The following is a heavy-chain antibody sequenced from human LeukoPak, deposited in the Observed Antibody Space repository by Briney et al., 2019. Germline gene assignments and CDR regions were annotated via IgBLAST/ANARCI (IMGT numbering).Heavy chain of an antibody. CDR1: GFTFSSYW. D-gene: IGHD3-3*01. V-gene: IGHV3-74*01. CDR3: ARDAGGYYDFWSGYPYYYYYGMDV. J-gene: IGHJ6*02. Sequence: GGSLRLSCAASGFTFSSYWMHWVRQAPGKGLMWVSRINSDGSSTSYADSVKGRFTISRDNAKNTLYLQMNSLRAEDTAVYYCARDAGGYYDFWSGYPYYYYYGMDVWGQGTTVTVSS. CDR2: INSDGSST.